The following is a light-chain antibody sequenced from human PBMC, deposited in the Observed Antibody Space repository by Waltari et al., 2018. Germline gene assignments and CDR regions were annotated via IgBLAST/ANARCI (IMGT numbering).Light chain of an antibody. CDR2: DVS. V-gene: IGLV2-14*01. CDR3: SSYTSSRGV. CDR1: SSDVGGCNY. J-gene: IGLJ2*01. Sequence: QSALTQPASVSGSPGQSITIPCPGTSSDVGGCNYVSWDQQHPGKAPKLMIYDVSKRPSGVSNRFSGSKSGNTASLTISGLQAEDEADYYCSSYTSSRGVFGGGTKLTVL.